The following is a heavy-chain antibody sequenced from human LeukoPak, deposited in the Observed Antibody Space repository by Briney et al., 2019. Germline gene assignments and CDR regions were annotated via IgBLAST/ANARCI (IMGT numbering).Heavy chain of an antibody. CDR1: GFTFSSYA. J-gene: IGHJ4*02. CDR2: ISGSGGST. Sequence: SGGSLRLSCAASGFTFSSYAMSWVRQATGKGLEWVSAISGSGGSTYYADSVKGRFTISRDNSKNTLYLQMNSLRAEDTAVYYCAKEMGAYYDSSGYYYFTGRADYWGQGTLVTVSS. CDR3: AKEMGAYYDSSGYYYFTGRADY. V-gene: IGHV3-23*01. D-gene: IGHD3-22*01.